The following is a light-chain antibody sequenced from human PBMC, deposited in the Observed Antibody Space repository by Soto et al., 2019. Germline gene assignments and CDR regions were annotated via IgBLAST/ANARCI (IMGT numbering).Light chain of an antibody. V-gene: IGKV3D-15*01. J-gene: IGKJ4*01. CDR2: DAS. CDR3: QQYTSWTAT. Sequence: STNLDWYQQKPVQVARLLISDASPRATGIPVRFSVSGSGTEFTLTISGLQAEDFAVDCCQQYTSWTATFGGGTKVDIK. CDR1: STN.